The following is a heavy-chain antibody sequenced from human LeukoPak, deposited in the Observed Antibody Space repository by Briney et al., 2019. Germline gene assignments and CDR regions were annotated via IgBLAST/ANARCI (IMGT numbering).Heavy chain of an antibody. Sequence: SETLSLTCAVYGGSFSGYYWSWIRQPPGKGLEWIGEINHSGSTNYNPSLKSRVTISVDTSKNQFSLKLSSVTAADTAVYYCARVPYCGGDYYYLIDYWGQGTLVTVSS. V-gene: IGHV4-34*01. CDR2: INHSGST. D-gene: IGHD2-21*02. J-gene: IGHJ4*02. CDR3: ARVPYCGGDYYYLIDY. CDR1: GGSFSGYY.